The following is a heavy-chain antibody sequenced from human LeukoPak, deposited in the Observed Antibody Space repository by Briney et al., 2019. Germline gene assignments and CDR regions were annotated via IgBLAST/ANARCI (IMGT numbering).Heavy chain of an antibody. D-gene: IGHD3-22*01. CDR2: ISAYNGNT. J-gene: IGHJ4*02. Sequence: GASVKVSFKASGYTFTSYGISWVRQAPGQGLEWMGWISAYNGNTNYAQKLQGRVTMTTDTSTTTAYMELRSLRSDDTVVYCCARDYYDSSGLDVWGQGTLVTVSS. V-gene: IGHV1-18*01. CDR3: ARDYYDSSGLDV. CDR1: GYTFTSYG.